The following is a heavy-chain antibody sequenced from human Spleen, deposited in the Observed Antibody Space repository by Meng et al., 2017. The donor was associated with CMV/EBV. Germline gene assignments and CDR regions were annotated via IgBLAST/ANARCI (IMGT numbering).Heavy chain of an antibody. Sequence: SETLSLTCTVSGGSISSSSYYWGWIRQPPGKGLEWIGSIYYSGSTYYNPSLKSRVTISVDTSKNQFSLKLSSVTAADTAVYYCARGSFWSCPFDYWGQGTLVTVSS. CDR1: GGSISSSSYY. CDR3: ARGSFWSCPFDY. D-gene: IGHD3-3*01. CDR2: IYYSGST. V-gene: IGHV4-39*07. J-gene: IGHJ4*02.